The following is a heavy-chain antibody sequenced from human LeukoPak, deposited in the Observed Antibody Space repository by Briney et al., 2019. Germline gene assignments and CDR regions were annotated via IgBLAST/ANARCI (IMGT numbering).Heavy chain of an antibody. CDR2: IYYSGST. CDR1: GGSISSYY. J-gene: IGHJ4*02. Sequence: SETLSLTCTVSGGSISSYYWSWIRQPPGKGLEWIGYIYYSGSTNYNPSLKSRVTISVDTSKNQFSLKLSSVTAADTAVYYCARIEGAYYDSSGYSDYFDYWGQGTLVTVS. V-gene: IGHV4-59*01. D-gene: IGHD3-22*01. CDR3: ARIEGAYYDSSGYSDYFDY.